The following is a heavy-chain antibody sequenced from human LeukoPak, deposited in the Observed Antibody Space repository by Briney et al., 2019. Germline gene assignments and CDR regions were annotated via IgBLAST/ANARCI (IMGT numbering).Heavy chain of an antibody. V-gene: IGHV4-30-4*08. D-gene: IGHD3-16*02. Sequence: SQTLSLTCTVSGGSISSGDYYWSWIRQPPGKGLEWIGYIYYSGSTYYHPSLKIRVTISVDTSKNQFSLKLSSVTAADTAVYYCARVPLRLGELSAFDAFDIWGQGTMVTVSS. CDR3: ARVPLRLGELSAFDAFDI. J-gene: IGHJ3*02. CDR2: IYYSGST. CDR1: GGSISSGDYY.